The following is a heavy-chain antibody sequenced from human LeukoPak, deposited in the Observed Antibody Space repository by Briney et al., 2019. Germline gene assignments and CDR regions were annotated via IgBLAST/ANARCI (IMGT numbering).Heavy chain of an antibody. Sequence: PGRSLRLSCAASGFTFSSYGMHWVRQAPGKGLEWVAVISYDGSNKYYADSVKGRFTISRDNSKNTLYLQMNSLRAEDTAVYYCAKVKKKKGAARGYYGMDVWGKGTTVTVSS. CDR1: GFTFSSYG. V-gene: IGHV3-30*18. CDR2: ISYDGSNK. D-gene: IGHD1-26*01. CDR3: AKVKKKKGAARGYYGMDV. J-gene: IGHJ6*04.